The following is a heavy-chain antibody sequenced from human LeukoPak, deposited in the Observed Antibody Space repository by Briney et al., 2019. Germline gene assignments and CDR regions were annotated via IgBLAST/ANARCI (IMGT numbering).Heavy chain of an antibody. D-gene: IGHD5-18*01. V-gene: IGHV1-69*01. CDR1: GGTFSSYA. CDR2: IIPIFGTA. J-gene: IGHJ4*02. CDR3: ASPLSGYSYGYISY. Sequence: SSVKVSCKASGGTFSSYAISWVRQAPGQGLEWMGGIIPIFGTANYAQKFQGSVTITADESTSTAYMELSSLRSEDTAVYYCASPLSGYSYGYISYWGQGTLVTVSS.